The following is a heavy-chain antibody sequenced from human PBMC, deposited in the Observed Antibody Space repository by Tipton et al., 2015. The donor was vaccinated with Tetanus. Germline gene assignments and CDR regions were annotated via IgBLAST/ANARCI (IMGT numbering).Heavy chain of an antibody. D-gene: IGHD2-8*01. J-gene: IGHJ3*02. V-gene: IGHV3-7*03. Sequence: GSLRLSCSASGFIFSNYWMSWVRQAPGKGLEWVANINRNGGGKYYVDSVKGRFTISRDEAKKSVYLEMSSLTVGDTSVYYCAGPALLSTYGLDIWGQGTMVTVSS. CDR3: AGPALLSTYGLDI. CDR2: INRNGGGK. CDR1: GFIFSNYW.